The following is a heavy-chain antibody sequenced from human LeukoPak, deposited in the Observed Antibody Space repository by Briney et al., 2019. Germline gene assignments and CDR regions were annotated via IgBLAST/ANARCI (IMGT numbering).Heavy chain of an antibody. V-gene: IGHV1-46*01. CDR3: ARDGGDYDILTGYYDY. D-gene: IGHD3-9*01. J-gene: IGHJ4*02. CDR1: GYTFTSYY. CDR2: INPSGGST. Sequence: ASVKVSCKASGYTFTSYYMHWVRQAPGQGLEWMGIINPSGGSTSYAQKLQGRVTMTRDTSTSTVYMELSSLRSEDTAVYYCARDGGDYDILTGYYDYWGQGTLVTVSS.